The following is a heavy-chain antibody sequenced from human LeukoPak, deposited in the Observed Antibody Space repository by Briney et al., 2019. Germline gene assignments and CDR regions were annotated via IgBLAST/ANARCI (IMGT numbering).Heavy chain of an antibody. D-gene: IGHD3-9*01. CDR2: IYHSGST. CDR3: ARSYDILTPTLGY. Sequence: PSGTLSLTCAVSGGSIRSSNWWSWVRQPPGKGLEWIGEIYHSGSTNYNPSLKSRVTISVDKSKNQFSLKLSSVTAADTAVYYCARSYDILTPTLGYWGQGTLVTVSS. CDR1: GGSIRSSNW. V-gene: IGHV4-4*02. J-gene: IGHJ4*02.